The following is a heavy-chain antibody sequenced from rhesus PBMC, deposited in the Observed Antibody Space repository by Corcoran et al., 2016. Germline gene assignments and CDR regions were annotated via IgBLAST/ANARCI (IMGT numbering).Heavy chain of an antibody. J-gene: IGHJ1*01. Sequence: QVQLQESGPGLVKPSETLSLTCAVSGGSISDDYYWSWIRQPPGKGLEWIGYIYCSGGGTNYNPSLKNRVTISTDRSKNQSSLKLSSVTAADTAVYYCARYCTSTTCFYIFEFWGQGALVTVSS. D-gene: IGHD2-2*01. V-gene: IGHV4-106*01. CDR1: GGSISDDYY. CDR3: ARYCTSTTCFYIFEF. CDR2: IYCSGGGT.